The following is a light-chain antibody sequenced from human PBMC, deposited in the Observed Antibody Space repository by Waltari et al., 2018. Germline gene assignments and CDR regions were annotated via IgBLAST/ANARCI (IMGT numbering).Light chain of an antibody. CDR1: SSNIGAGYD. CDR2: GNS. V-gene: IGLV1-40*01. CDR3: QSYDSSLSGSWV. Sequence: QSVLTQPPSVSGAPGQRVTISCTGSSSNIGAGYDVPWYQQLPGTAPKLLIYGNSNRPSGVPDRISASKSGTSASLAITGLQAEDEADYYCQSYDSSLSGSWVFGGGTKLTVL. J-gene: IGLJ3*02.